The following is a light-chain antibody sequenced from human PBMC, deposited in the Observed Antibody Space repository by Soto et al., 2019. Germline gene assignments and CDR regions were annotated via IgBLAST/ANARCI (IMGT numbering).Light chain of an antibody. CDR3: SSYTSGSTLVV. CDR1: SSDVGGYNY. CDR2: EVS. Sequence: QSARTQPASVSGSPGQSITISCTGTSSDVGGYNYVSWYQQHPGKAPKLMIYEVSNRPSEVSNRFSGSKSGNTASLTISGLQAEDEGNYYCSSYTSGSTLVVFGGGTKVTVL. J-gene: IGLJ2*01. V-gene: IGLV2-14*01.